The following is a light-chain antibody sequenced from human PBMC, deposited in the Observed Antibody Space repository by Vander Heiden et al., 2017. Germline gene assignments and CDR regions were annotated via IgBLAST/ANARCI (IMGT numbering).Light chain of an antibody. CDR2: DAS. V-gene: IGKV1-5*01. J-gene: IGKJ1*01. CDR3: QQYSIDSPT. CDR1: QSITTY. Sequence: DIQTTQSPSTLSASVGDRVTISCRASQSITTYLAWYQLKPGKPPKLLIYDASNLQTGVPSRFSGSGSGTDFSLTISSLQADDFAAYYCQQYSIDSPTFGQGTKVEI.